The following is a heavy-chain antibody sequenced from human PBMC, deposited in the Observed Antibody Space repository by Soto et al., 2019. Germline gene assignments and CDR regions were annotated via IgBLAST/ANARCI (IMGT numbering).Heavy chain of an antibody. J-gene: IGHJ5*02. CDR1: GYTFTIYA. V-gene: IGHV1-3*01. D-gene: IGHD2-8*02. CDR2: INAGNGNT. CDR3: ARGMRAWYNWFDP. Sequence: ASVKVSCKASGYTFTIYAMHCVLQSPGQRLDWMGCINAGNGNTKYSQKFQGRVTITRDTSASTAYMELSSLRSEDTAVYYCARGMRAWYNWFDPWGQGTLVTVSS.